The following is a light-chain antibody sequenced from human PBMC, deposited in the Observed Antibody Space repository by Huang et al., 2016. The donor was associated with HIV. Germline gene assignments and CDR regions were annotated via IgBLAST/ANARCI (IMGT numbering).Light chain of an antibody. CDR2: GSS. J-gene: IGKJ4*01. Sequence: EIVMTQSPATLSVSPGQRVTLSCRANRSVSTNLAWYQQRHGQAPRLLIYGSSTRSPGIPARFSGSGSGTDFSLTSSILQSEDFALYYCHQYNNWLLSFGGGTRV. CDR1: RSVSTN. V-gene: IGKV3-15*01. CDR3: HQYNNWLLS.